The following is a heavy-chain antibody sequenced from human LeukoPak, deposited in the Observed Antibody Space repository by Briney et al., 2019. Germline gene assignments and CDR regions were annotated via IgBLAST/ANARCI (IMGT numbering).Heavy chain of an antibody. D-gene: IGHD2-2*01. CDR3: ARESSTSFDP. Sequence: SETLSLTCAVSGGSVNSSSYYWGWIRQPPGKGLEWIGYIYYSGSTYYNPSLKSRVTISVDTSKNQFSLKLSSVTAADKSVYYCARESSTSFDPWGQGTLVTVSS. CDR1: GGSVNSSSYY. J-gene: IGHJ5*02. CDR2: IYYSGST. V-gene: IGHV4-30-4*08.